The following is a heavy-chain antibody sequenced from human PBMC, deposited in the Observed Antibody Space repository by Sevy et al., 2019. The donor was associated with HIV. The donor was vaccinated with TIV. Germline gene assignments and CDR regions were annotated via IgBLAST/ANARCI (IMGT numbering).Heavy chain of an antibody. D-gene: IGHD1-26*01. J-gene: IGHJ4*02. CDR1: GFTLSELS. V-gene: IGHV1-24*01. CDR3: ATGRSGTYYRYYFDS. CDR2: FDPEDGIT. Sequence: ASVKVSCKVSGFTLSELSMHWVRQAPGQGLEWMGGFDPEDGITIYAQKFQGRVTMTEDTSTDTAYMELRSLRFEDTAVYYCATGRSGTYYRYYFDSWGQGALVTVSS.